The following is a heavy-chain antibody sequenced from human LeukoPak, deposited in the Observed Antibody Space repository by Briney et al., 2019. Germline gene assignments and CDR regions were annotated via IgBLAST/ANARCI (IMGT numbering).Heavy chain of an antibody. J-gene: IGHJ4*02. Sequence: GGSLRLSCAASGFTFSSYGMHWVRQAPGKGLEWVAVISYDGSNKYYADSVKGRFTISRDNSKNTLYLQMNSLRAEDTAVYYCARGQVYYYDSSGYYSQFDYWGQGTLVTVSS. CDR3: ARGQVYYYDSSGYYSQFDY. CDR2: ISYDGSNK. V-gene: IGHV3-30*03. CDR1: GFTFSSYG. D-gene: IGHD3-22*01.